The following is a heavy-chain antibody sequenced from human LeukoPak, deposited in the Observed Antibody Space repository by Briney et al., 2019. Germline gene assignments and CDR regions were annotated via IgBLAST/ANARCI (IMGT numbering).Heavy chain of an antibody. D-gene: IGHD5-18*01. Sequence: SETLSLTCTVSGGSISSGGYYWSWIRQHPGKGLEWIGYIYYSGSTYYNPSLKSRVTISVDTSKNQFSLKLSSVTAADTAVYYCARGDTAMAIDYWGQRTLVTVSS. V-gene: IGHV4-31*03. CDR2: IYYSGST. CDR1: GGSISSGGYY. J-gene: IGHJ4*02. CDR3: ARGDTAMAIDY.